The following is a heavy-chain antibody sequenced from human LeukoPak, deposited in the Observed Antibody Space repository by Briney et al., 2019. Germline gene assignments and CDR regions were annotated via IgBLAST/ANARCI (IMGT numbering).Heavy chain of an antibody. CDR2: IYYSGST. CDR1: GGSISSSSYY. J-gene: IGHJ3*02. V-gene: IGHV4-39*01. Sequence: PSETLSLTCTVSGGSISSSSYYWGWIRQPPGKGLEWIVSIYYSGSTYYNPSLKSRVTISVDTSKNQFSLKLSSVTAADTAVYYCARAKRNAFDIWGQGTMVTVSS. CDR3: ARAKRNAFDI.